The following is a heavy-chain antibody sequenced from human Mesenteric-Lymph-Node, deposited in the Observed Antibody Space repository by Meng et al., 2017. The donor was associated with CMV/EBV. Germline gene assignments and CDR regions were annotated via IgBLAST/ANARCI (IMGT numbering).Heavy chain of an antibody. CDR1: GFTFSRHT. Sequence: GESLKISCAASGFTFSRHTMSWVRRAPGKGLEWVSAISGSGGSTYYADSVKGRFTISRDNSKNTLYLQMNSLRAEDTAVYYCAKDTTMVVTLSYYYYGMDVWGQGTTVTVSS. J-gene: IGHJ6*02. V-gene: IGHV3-23*01. D-gene: IGHD4-23*01. CDR2: ISGSGGST. CDR3: AKDTTMVVTLSYYYYGMDV.